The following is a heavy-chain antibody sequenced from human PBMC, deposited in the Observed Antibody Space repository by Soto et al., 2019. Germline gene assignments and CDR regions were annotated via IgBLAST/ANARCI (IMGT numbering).Heavy chain of an antibody. CDR1: GFTFSSYS. Sequence: LGLSCAASGFTFSSYSMNWVRQAPGKGLEWVSSISSSSSYIYYADSVKGRFTISRDNAKNSLYLQMNSLRAEDTAVYYCAIQHPSGSYGYWGQGTLVTVSS. V-gene: IGHV3-21*01. CDR2: ISSSSSYI. J-gene: IGHJ4*02. CDR3: AIQHPSGSYGY. D-gene: IGHD1-26*01.